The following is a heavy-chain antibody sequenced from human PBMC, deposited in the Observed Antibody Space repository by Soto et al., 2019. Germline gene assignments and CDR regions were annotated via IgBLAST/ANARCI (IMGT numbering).Heavy chain of an antibody. CDR1: GYTFTNYW. CDR2: IFPGDSDT. V-gene: IGHV5-51*01. CDR3: ARGAYTGSYSSFDY. J-gene: IGHJ4*02. Sequence: GESLKISCKGSGYTFTNYWIAWVRQMPGKGLEWMGIIFPGDSDTTYSPSFQGQVTISADKSISTAYLQWRSLKASDTAMYFCARGAYTGSYSSFDYWGQGTLVTVSS. D-gene: IGHD3-10*01.